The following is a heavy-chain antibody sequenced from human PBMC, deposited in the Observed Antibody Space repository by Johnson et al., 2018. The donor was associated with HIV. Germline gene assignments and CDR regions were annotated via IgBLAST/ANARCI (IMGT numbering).Heavy chain of an antibody. J-gene: IGHJ3*02. D-gene: IGHD3-22*01. CDR3: ARVRGITMIVVVKSYDAFDI. CDR2: IGTAGDT. CDR1: EFAFSSYD. V-gene: IGHV3-13*01. Sequence: VQLVESGGGLVQTGGSLRLSCAASEFAFSSYDMHWVRQAPGKGLEWVSSIGTAGDTSYSGSVKGRFTISRENARNSLYLQMNSLRVEDTALYYCARVRGITMIVVVKSYDAFDIWGQGTMVTVSS.